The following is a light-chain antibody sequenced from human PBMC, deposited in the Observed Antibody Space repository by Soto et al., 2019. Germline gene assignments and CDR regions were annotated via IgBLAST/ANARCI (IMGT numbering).Light chain of an antibody. CDR3: QQYGRSSWT. V-gene: IGKV3-20*01. J-gene: IGKJ1*01. Sequence: EIVLTQSPGTLSLSPGERATLSCRASQSVSSSYLAWYQQKPGQAPRLLIYGTSSRATAIPDRFSGSGSGTDFTLTISRLEPEDFAVYYSQQYGRSSWTFGQGTKV. CDR2: GTS. CDR1: QSVSSSY.